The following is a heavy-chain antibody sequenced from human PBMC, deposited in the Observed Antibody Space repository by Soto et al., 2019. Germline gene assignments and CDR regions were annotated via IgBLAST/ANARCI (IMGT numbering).Heavy chain of an antibody. Sequence: PSETLSLTCTFSGGSISSYYWGWIRQPPGKGLEWIGYIYYSGSTNYNPSLKSRVTISVDTSKNQFSLKLSSVTAADTAVYYCARVMGQCSGGSCYPLHNWFDPWGQGTLVTVSS. CDR3: ARVMGQCSGGSCYPLHNWFDP. J-gene: IGHJ5*02. V-gene: IGHV4-59*01. D-gene: IGHD2-15*01. CDR2: IYYSGST. CDR1: GGSISSYY.